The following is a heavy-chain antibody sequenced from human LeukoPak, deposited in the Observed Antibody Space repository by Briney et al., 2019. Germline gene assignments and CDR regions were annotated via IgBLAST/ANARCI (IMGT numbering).Heavy chain of an antibody. CDR1: GFTFSNYA. J-gene: IGHJ4*02. V-gene: IGHV3-23*01. CDR3: ARRYYDTSGYYSLGY. D-gene: IGHD3-22*01. Sequence: GGSLRLSCAASGFTFSNYAMSWVRQAPGKGLEWVSIISESGGSINYADSVKGRFTISRDNSKNTLFLQMNSLRAEDTAVYYCARRYYDTSGYYSLGYWGQGTLVTVSS. CDR2: ISESGGSI.